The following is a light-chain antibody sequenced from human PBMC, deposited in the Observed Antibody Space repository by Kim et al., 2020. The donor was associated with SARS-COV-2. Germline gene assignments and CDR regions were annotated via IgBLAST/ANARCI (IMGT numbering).Light chain of an antibody. CDR3: QQYHDYRT. CDR1: QSISNW. V-gene: IGKV1-5*01. Sequence: QMTQSPSTLSASVGDRVTITCRASQSISNWLAWYQQNPGKAPKLLIYDASTLNSGVPSRFSGSGSGTEFTLTITSLQPDDFATYYCQQYHDYRTFGQGTKVDIK. CDR2: DAS. J-gene: IGKJ1*01.